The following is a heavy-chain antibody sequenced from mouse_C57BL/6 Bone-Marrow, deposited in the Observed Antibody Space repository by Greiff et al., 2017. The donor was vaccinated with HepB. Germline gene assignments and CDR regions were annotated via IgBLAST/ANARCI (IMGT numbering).Heavy chain of an antibody. Sequence: EVQVVESEGGLVQPGSSMKLSCTASGFTFSDYYMAWVRQVPEKGLEWVANINYDGSSTYYLDSLKSRFIISRDNAKNILYLQMSSLKSEDTATYYCARDSIYYGVFDYWGQGTTLTVSS. CDR1: GFTFSDYY. J-gene: IGHJ2*01. V-gene: IGHV5-16*01. CDR3: ARDSIYYGVFDY. D-gene: IGHD2-1*01. CDR2: INYDGSST.